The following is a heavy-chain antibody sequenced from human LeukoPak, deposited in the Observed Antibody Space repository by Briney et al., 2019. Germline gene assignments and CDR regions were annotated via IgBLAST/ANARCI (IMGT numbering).Heavy chain of an antibody. CDR3: ARVLSQWLDPFDY. V-gene: IGHV1-2*02. Sequence: ASVKVSCKASGYTFNGYYMHWVRQAPGQGLEWMGWINPNSGGTNYAQKFQGRVTMTRDTSTSTVYMELSSLRSEDTAVYYCARVLSQWLDPFDYWGQGTLVTVSS. D-gene: IGHD6-19*01. J-gene: IGHJ4*02. CDR1: GYTFNGYY. CDR2: INPNSGGT.